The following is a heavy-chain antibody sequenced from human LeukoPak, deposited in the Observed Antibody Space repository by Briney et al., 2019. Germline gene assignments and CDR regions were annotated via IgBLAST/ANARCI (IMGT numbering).Heavy chain of an antibody. Sequence: SSETLSLTGTVSGGSISSYYWSWIRKPPGKGLEWIGYIYYSGSTNHNPSLKSRVTISVDKSKNQFPLKLSSVTAADTAVYYCARAQAGPLDYWGQGTLVTVSS. V-gene: IGHV4-59*12. J-gene: IGHJ4*02. D-gene: IGHD3-10*01. CDR2: IYYSGST. CDR1: GGSISSYY. CDR3: ARAQAGPLDY.